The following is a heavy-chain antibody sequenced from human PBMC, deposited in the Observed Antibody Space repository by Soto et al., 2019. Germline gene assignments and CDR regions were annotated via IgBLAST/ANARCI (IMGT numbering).Heavy chain of an antibody. CDR2: INHSGST. V-gene: IGHV4-34*01. CDR1: GGSFSGYY. J-gene: IGHJ4*02. D-gene: IGHD4-17*01. CDR3: ASRKYYGDYPIDY. Sequence: TSETLSLTCAVYGGSFSGYYWSWIRQPPGRGLEWIGEINHSGSTNYNPSLKSRVTISVDTSKNQFSLKLSSVTAADTAVYYCASRKYYGDYPIDYWGQGTLVTVSS.